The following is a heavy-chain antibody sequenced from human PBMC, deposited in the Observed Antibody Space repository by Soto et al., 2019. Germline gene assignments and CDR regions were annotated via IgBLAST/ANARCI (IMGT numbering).Heavy chain of an antibody. CDR2: INPSNGNT. CDR3: ARVQTYSSAWYHFDY. Sequence: ASVKVSCKVSGYTLTELSMHWVRQAPGQGLEWMGIINPSNGNTKYAQKFQDRVTMTRDTSTTTVYMDLSSLRSEDTAVYYCARVQTYSSAWYHFDYWGQGTLVTVSS. D-gene: IGHD6-19*01. J-gene: IGHJ4*02. CDR1: GYTLTELS. V-gene: IGHV1-46*01.